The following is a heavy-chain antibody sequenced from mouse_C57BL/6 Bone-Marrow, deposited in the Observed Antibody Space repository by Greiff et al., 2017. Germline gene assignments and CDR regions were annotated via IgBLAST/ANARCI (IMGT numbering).Heavy chain of an antibody. Sequence: EADGIDFSRYWMSWVRRAPGKGLEWIGEINPDSSTINYAPSLTDKFIISRDNAKNTLYLQMSKVRSEDTALYYCARKSIYYDYFAYWGQGTLVTVS. CDR3: ARKSIYYDYFAY. J-gene: IGHJ3*01. CDR2: INPDSSTI. CDR1: GIDFSRYW. V-gene: IGHV4-1*01. D-gene: IGHD2-4*01.